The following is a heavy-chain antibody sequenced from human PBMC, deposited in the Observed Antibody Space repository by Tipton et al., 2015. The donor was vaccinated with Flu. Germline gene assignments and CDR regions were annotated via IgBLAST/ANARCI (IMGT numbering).Heavy chain of an antibody. CDR2: IYYSGSA. J-gene: IGHJ4*02. CDR1: GGSISSYY. CDR3: ARLRVREFDY. Sequence: TLSLTCTVSGGSISSYYWSWIRQPPGKGLEWIGYIYYSGSANYNPSLKGRVTISVDTSKNQFSLKLSSVTAADTAVYYCARLRVREFDYWGQGTLVTVSS. V-gene: IGHV4-59*01.